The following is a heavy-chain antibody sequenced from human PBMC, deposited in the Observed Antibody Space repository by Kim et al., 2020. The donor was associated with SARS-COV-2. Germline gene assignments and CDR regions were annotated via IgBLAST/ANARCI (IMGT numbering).Heavy chain of an antibody. Sequence: VKGRFTISRDDSKSIAYLQMNSLKTEDTAVYYCTSGSYYYDSSGYLTPDYWGQGTLVTVSS. CDR3: TSGSYYYDSSGYLTPDY. V-gene: IGHV3-49*02. D-gene: IGHD3-22*01. J-gene: IGHJ4*02.